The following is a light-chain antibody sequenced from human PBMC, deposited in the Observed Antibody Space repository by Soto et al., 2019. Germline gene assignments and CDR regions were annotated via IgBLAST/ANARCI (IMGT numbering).Light chain of an antibody. CDR1: QSVSIL. V-gene: IGKV3-15*01. CDR2: GAT. Sequence: EIVMTQSPATLPVSPGERATLSGRASQSVSILLACYQQKPGQAPRLLIHGATTRATGIPARFSGSGSGTEFTLTISSLQSEDFAVYYCQQYNNWPRTFGQGTKVDIK. J-gene: IGKJ1*01. CDR3: QQYNNWPRT.